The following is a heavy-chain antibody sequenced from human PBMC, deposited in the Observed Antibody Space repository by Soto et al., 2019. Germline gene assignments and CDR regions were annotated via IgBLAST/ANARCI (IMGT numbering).Heavy chain of an antibody. CDR2: IIPILGIA. D-gene: IGHD1-7*01. CDR3: GRVGDMGGTTVFDY. V-gene: IGHV1-69*02. CDR1: GGTFSSYT. Sequence: QVQLVQSGAEVKKPGSSVKVSCKASGGTFSSYTISWVRQAPGQGLAWMGRIIPILGIANYAQKFQGRVTITADKSTSTAYMELSSLRSEDTAVYYCGRVGDMGGTTVFDYWGQGTLVTVSS. J-gene: IGHJ4*02.